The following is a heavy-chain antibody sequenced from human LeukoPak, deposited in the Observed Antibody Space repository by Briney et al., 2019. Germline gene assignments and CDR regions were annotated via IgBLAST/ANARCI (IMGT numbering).Heavy chain of an antibody. CDR3: ARSSVGYYYGSGSYRAYFDY. Sequence: SETLSLTCTVSGGSISSYYWSWIRQPAGKGLEWIGRIYTSGSTNYNPSLKSRVTMSVDTSKNQFSLKLSSVTAADTAVYYCARSSVGYYYGSGSYRAYFDYWGQGTLVTVSS. CDR1: GGSISSYY. J-gene: IGHJ4*02. CDR2: IYTSGST. D-gene: IGHD3-10*01. V-gene: IGHV4-4*07.